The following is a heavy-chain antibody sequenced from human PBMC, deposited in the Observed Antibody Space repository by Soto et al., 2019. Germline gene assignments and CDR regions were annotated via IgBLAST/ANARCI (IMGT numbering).Heavy chain of an antibody. D-gene: IGHD4-4*01. J-gene: IGHJ6*02. CDR3: AAERHSNRYYYYGMDV. CDR2: IVVGSGNT. V-gene: IGHV1-58*01. CDR1: GFTFTSSA. Sequence: SVKVSCKASGFTFTSSAVQWVRQARGQRLEWIGWIVVGSGNTNYAQKFQERVTITRDMSTSTAYMELSSLRSEDTAVYYCAAERHSNRYYYYGMDVWGQGTTVTVSS.